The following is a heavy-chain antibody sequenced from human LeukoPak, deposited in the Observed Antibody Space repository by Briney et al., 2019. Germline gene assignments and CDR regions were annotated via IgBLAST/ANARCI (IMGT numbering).Heavy chain of an antibody. J-gene: IGHJ4*02. V-gene: IGHV4-39*01. CDR2: IYYSGST. CDR1: GGSISSSSYY. Sequence: SETLSLTCTVSGGSISSSSYYWGWIRQPPGKGLEWIGSIYYSGSTYYNPSLKSRVTISVDTSKNQFSLKLSSVTAADTAVYYCARNGVIVNFDYWGQGTLVTVSS. D-gene: IGHD3-16*02. CDR3: ARNGVIVNFDY.